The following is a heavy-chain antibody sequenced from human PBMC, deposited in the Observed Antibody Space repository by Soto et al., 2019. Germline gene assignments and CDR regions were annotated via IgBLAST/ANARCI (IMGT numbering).Heavy chain of an antibody. CDR2: IYYSGST. J-gene: IGHJ5*02. CDR1: GGSISSYY. CDR3: ARDGRARDCSGATCYFRSSWFDP. V-gene: IGHV4-59*01. D-gene: IGHD2-15*01. Sequence: PSETLSLTCTVSGGSISSYYWSWIRQPPGKGLEWIGYIYYSGSTNYNPSLKSRVTISVDTSKNQFSLKLSSVTAADTAVYYCARDGRARDCSGATCYFRSSWFDPWGQGTLVTVS.